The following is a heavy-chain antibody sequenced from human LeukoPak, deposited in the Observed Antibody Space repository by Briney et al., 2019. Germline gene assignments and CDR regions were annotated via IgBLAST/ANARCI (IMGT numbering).Heavy chain of an antibody. CDR2: IYYSGTT. CDR3: ARETMAGHLDY. CDR1: GDSTSSGDYF. V-gene: IGHV4-30-4*01. Sequence: SQTLSLTCTVSGDSTSSGDYFWSWIRQPPGGGLEWVGYIYYSGTTYYNPSLKSRVTISVDTSKNQFSLNLTSVTAQDTAVYYCARETMAGHLDYWGQGNLVTVFS. J-gene: IGHJ4*02. D-gene: IGHD6-19*01.